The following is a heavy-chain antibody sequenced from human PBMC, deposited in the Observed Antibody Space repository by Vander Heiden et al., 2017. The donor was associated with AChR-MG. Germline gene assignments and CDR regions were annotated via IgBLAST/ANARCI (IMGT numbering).Heavy chain of an antibody. CDR3: ARDGGTDIGGVEARDAFDI. Sequence: QVQLQESGPGLVKPSGTLSLTCAVSGGSISSSNWWSWVRQPPGKGLEWIGEIYHSGSTNYNPSIKRRVTISVDKSKNQFSLKLSSVTAADTAVYYCARDGGTDIGGVEARDAFDIWGQGTMVTVSS. CDR1: GGSISSSNW. V-gene: IGHV4-4*02. D-gene: IGHD2-15*01. J-gene: IGHJ3*02. CDR2: IYHSGST.